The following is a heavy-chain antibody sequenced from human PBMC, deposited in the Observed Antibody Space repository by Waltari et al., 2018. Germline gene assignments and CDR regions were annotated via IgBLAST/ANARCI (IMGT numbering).Heavy chain of an antibody. CDR2: IYYSGST. CDR1: GGSISIDTDY. Sequence: QLQLQESGPGLVKPSETLSLSCTVSGGSISIDTDYWGWIRRPPGKGLEWIGTIYYSGSTQYNPSLKSRVTISIDTSKNQFSLKLNSVTAADTAVYYCARHQVGVTPFDYWGQGILVTVSS. V-gene: IGHV4-39*07. D-gene: IGHD1-26*01. CDR3: ARHQVGVTPFDY. J-gene: IGHJ4*02.